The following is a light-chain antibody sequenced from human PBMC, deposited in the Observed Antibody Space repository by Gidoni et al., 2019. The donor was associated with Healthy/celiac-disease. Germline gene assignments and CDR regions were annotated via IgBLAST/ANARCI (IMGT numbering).Light chain of an antibody. V-gene: IGKV3-20*01. CDR3: QQYGSSVT. CDR2: GAS. Sequence: EIVLTQSPGPLSLSPGERATLSCRAIQSVSSSYLAWYQQKPGQAPRLLIYGASSRATGIPDRFSGSGSGTDFILTISRLEPEDFAVYYCQQYGSSVTFGGXTKVEIK. J-gene: IGKJ4*01. CDR1: QSVSSSY.